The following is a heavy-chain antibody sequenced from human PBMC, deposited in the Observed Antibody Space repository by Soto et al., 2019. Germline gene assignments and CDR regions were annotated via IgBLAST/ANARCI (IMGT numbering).Heavy chain of an antibody. D-gene: IGHD3-9*01. Sequence: GASVKVSCKASGYTFTSYGISWVRQAPGQGLEWMGWISAYNGNTNYAQKLQGRVTMTTDTSTSTAYMELRSLRSDDTAVYYCARVPYDILTGYYKGYFDYWGQGTLVTVSS. CDR2: ISAYNGNT. J-gene: IGHJ4*02. CDR3: ARVPYDILTGYYKGYFDY. V-gene: IGHV1-18*01. CDR1: GYTFTSYG.